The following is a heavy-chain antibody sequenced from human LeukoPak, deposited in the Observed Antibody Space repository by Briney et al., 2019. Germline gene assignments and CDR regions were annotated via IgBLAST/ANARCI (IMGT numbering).Heavy chain of an antibody. D-gene: IGHD4-17*01. J-gene: IGHJ4*02. CDR1: GFTFTSYA. Sequence: GGSLRLSCAASGFTFTSYAMSWVRQAPGKGLEWVSAITGSGDTTYYAASVKGRFTISRDNSKNTVYLQMNSLRAEDTAVYYCARDWAGGYGDYVGYWGQGTLVTVSS. V-gene: IGHV3-23*01. CDR2: ITGSGDTT. CDR3: ARDWAGGYGDYVGY.